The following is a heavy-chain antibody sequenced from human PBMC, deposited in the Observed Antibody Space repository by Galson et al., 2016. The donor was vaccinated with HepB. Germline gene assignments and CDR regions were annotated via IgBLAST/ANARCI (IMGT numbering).Heavy chain of an antibody. CDR3: VRGRVNDFWSGYTERATHYFDS. CDR1: GFPFSSYA. J-gene: IGHJ4*02. D-gene: IGHD3-3*01. Sequence: SLRLSCAASGFPFSSYAMYWVRQAPGKGLEFVSAITIYGGRTHYADSVKGRFTISRDDSKNTLNLQMSRLRTEDTAVYYCVRGRVNDFWSGYTERATHYFDSCGQGNLVTVSS. CDR2: ITIYGGRT. V-gene: IGHV3-64D*06.